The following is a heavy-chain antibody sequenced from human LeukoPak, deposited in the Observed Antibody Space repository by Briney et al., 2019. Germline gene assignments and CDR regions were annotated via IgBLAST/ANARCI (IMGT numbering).Heavy chain of an antibody. Sequence: PGGSLRLSCAASGFTFSTYAMSWVRQAPGKGLEWVSAISGRGGTTYYADSVKGRFTLSRDNSKNTLYLQMNSRRAEDTAVYYCAKIMWFEQYYYYALDVWGHGTTVTVSS. CDR2: ISGRGGTT. CDR1: GFTFSTYA. D-gene: IGHD3-10*01. J-gene: IGHJ6*02. V-gene: IGHV3-23*01. CDR3: AKIMWFEQYYYYALDV.